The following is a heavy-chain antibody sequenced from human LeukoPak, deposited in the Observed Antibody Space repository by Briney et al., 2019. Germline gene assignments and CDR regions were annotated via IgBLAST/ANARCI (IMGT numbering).Heavy chain of an antibody. D-gene: IGHD4-17*01. J-gene: IGHJ4*02. V-gene: IGHV4-31*03. Sequence: SQTLSLTCTVSGGSINGGAYYWSWIRQHPGKGLEWIGYIYYSGSTYYNPSLKSRVTISVDTSKNQFSLKLSSVTAADTAVYYCARGPWDYGDYEPPYFDYWGQGTLVTVSS. CDR2: IYYSGST. CDR3: ARGPWDYGDYEPPYFDY. CDR1: GGSINGGAYY.